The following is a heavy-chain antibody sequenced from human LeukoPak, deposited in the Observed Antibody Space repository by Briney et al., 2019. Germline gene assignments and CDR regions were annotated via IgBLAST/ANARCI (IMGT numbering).Heavy chain of an antibody. CDR2: ISYDGSNK. Sequence: PGRPLRLSCAASGFTFSSYAMHWVRQAPGKGLEWVAVISYDGSNKYYADSVKGRFTISRDNSKNTLYLQMNSLRAEDTAVYYCARPLKDYWGQGTLVTVSS. CDR3: ARPLKDY. CDR1: GFTFSSYA. J-gene: IGHJ4*02. V-gene: IGHV3-30*04.